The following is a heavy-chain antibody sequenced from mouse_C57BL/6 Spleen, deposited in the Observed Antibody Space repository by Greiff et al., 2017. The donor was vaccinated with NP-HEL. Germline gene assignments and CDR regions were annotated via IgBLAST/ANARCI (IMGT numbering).Heavy chain of an antibody. J-gene: IGHJ4*01. CDR1: GYSFTGYY. CDR2: IYPYNGVS. V-gene: IGHV1-31*01. Sequence: EVQLQQSGPELVKPGASVKISCKASGYSFTGYYMHWVKQSHGNILDWIGYIYPYNGVSSYNQKFKCKATLTVDKSSSTAYMELRSLTSEDSAVYYCATLMTVVATRAMDYWGQGTSVTVSS. CDR3: ATLMTVVATRAMDY. D-gene: IGHD1-1*01.